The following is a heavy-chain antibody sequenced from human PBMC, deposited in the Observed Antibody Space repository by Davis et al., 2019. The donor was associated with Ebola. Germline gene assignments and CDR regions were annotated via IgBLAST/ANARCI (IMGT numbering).Heavy chain of an antibody. Sequence: PGGSLRLSCEASGFTFRLYSMNWVRQAPGKGLEWVSGIDSSSTYTHFADPVKGRFSISRDNAKNSLFLQMNSLRAEDTAVYYCARVFADGDCSGASCTDYFDYWGRGTLVTVSS. CDR1: GFTFRLYS. CDR2: IDSSSTYT. J-gene: IGHJ4*02. CDR3: ARVFADGDCSGASCTDYFDY. V-gene: IGHV3-21*06. D-gene: IGHD2-15*01.